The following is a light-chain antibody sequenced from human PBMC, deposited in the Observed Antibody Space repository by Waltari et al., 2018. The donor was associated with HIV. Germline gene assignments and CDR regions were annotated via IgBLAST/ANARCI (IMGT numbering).Light chain of an antibody. CDR2: GAS. Sequence: IVLTQSPGTLSLSPGERLTLSCRASQTTSSEYLAWYQQKPGQAPRLLIYGASRRATGIPDRFTGSGSGIDFTLTITRLEPEDFAVYYCQQYGRSSLTFGGGTKVEIK. CDR3: QQYGRSSLT. V-gene: IGKV3-20*01. J-gene: IGKJ4*01. CDR1: QTTSSEY.